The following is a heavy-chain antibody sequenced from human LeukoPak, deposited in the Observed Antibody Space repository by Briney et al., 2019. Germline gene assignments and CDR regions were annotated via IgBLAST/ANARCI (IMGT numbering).Heavy chain of an antibody. J-gene: IGHJ4*02. Sequence: GGSLRLSCVGSGFTFSSSWMSWVRQAPGKGPEWVANIKEDGSEKYYVASVKGRFTISRDNAKNSLSLQMNSLRAEDTAVYYCAKDIDYGDYVVSWGQGTLVTVSS. CDR3: AKDIDYGDYVVS. V-gene: IGHV3-7*03. CDR2: IKEDGSEK. CDR1: GFTFSSSW. D-gene: IGHD4-17*01.